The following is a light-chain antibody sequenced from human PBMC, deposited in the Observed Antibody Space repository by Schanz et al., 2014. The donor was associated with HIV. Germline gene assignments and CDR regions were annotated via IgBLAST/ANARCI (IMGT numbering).Light chain of an antibody. J-gene: IGKJ4*01. CDR3: QQYHSSRGT. CDR1: QSVSSSY. CDR2: GAS. Sequence: EIVMTQSPATLSVSPGERATLSCRASQSVSSSYLAWYQQKPGQAPRLLMYGASSRVTGIPDRFSGSGSGTDFTLTISRLEPEDFAVYYCQQYHSSRGTFGGGTKVELK. V-gene: IGKV3-20*01.